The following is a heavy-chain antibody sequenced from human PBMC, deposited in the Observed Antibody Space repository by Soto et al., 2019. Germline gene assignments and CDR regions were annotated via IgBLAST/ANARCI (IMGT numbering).Heavy chain of an antibody. Sequence: QVQLQESGPGLVKPSQTLSLTCTVSGGSISSGGYYWSWIRQHPGKGLEWIGYIYYSGSTYYNPSLKSRVTISVDTSKNQFSLKLSSVTAADTAVYYCARERYGSGSYPNGAFDYWGQGTLVTVSS. CDR3: ARERYGSGSYPNGAFDY. D-gene: IGHD3-10*01. V-gene: IGHV4-31*03. J-gene: IGHJ4*02. CDR2: IYYSGST. CDR1: GGSISSGGYY.